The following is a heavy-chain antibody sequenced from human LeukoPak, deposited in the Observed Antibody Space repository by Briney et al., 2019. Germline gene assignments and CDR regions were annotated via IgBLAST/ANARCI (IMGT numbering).Heavy chain of an antibody. Sequence: QAGGSLRLPCAASVFTLSNHGMHWARQARGKGLVGVADFWAHGRSQYYADAVKGRFTISRDTSRSTVHLKMNSLRVEDTAGYYCARDDDTSGHYSLFEYWGQGTRVTVAS. J-gene: IGHJ4*02. D-gene: IGHD3-22*01. CDR2: FWAHGRSQ. V-gene: IGHV3-33*01. CDR1: VFTLSNHG. CDR3: ARDDDTSGHYSLFEY.